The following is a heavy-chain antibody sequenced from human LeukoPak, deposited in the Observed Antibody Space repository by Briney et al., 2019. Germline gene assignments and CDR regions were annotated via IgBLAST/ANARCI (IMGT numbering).Heavy chain of an antibody. V-gene: IGHV3-48*04. J-gene: IGHJ5*02. CDR1: GFRFSSYG. D-gene: IGHD6-13*01. CDR2: ISSSGSTI. Sequence: GGSLRLSCTASGFRFSSYGMNWVRQAPGKWLEWVSYISSSGSTIYYADSVKGRFTISRDNAKNSLYLQMNSLRAVDTAVYYCASSAAGLLNWFDPWGQGTLVTVSS. CDR3: ASSAAGLLNWFDP.